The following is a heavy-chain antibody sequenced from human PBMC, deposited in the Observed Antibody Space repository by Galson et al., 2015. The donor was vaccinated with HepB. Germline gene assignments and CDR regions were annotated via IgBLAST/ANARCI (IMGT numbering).Heavy chain of an antibody. J-gene: IGHJ3*02. CDR3: ARARFHSGSYYDAFDI. Sequence: SLRLSCAASGFTFSSYSMNWVRQAPGKGLEWVSSISSSSSYIYYADSVKGRFTISRDNAKNSLYLQMNSLRAEDTAVYFCARARFHSGSYYDAFDIWGQGTMVTVSS. V-gene: IGHV3-21*01. CDR1: GFTFSSYS. CDR2: ISSSSSYI. D-gene: IGHD1-26*01.